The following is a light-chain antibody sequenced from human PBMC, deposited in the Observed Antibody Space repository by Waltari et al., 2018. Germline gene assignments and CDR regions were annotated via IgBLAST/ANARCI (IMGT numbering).Light chain of an antibody. Sequence: QSVLTQPPSASGTPGQRVTISCSGSSSNIGSNTVHWYQQPPGTAPKLLIYPTNRRTSAVPDRCSGSKSGTSAALAISGLQSEDEADYHCAAWDDSLNGVVFGGGTKLTVL. CDR2: PTN. CDR3: AAWDDSLNGVV. J-gene: IGLJ2*01. CDR1: SSNIGSNT. V-gene: IGLV1-44*01.